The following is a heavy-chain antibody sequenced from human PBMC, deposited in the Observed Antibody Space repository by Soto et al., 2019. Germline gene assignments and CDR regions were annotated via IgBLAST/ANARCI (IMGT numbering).Heavy chain of an antibody. V-gene: IGHV1-69*13. D-gene: IGHD6-19*01. Sequence: SVKVSCKASGGTFSSYAISWVRQAPGQGLEWMGGIIPIFGTANYAQKFQGRVTITADESTSTAYMELSSLRSEDTAVYYCARENQWLVRVFFDYWGQETLVTVS. CDR3: ARENQWLVRVFFDY. CDR2: IIPIFGTA. CDR1: GGTFSSYA. J-gene: IGHJ4*02.